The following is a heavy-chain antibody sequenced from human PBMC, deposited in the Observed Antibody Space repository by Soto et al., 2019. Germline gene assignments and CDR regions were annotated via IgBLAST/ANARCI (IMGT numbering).Heavy chain of an antibody. V-gene: IGHV3-21*01. D-gene: IGHD6-6*01. J-gene: IGHJ4*02. Sequence: GGSLRLSCAASGFTFSSYSMNWVRQAPGKGLEWVSSISSSSSYIYYADSVKGRFTISRDNAKNSLYLQMNSLRAEDTAVYYCARGIDSSSSGDYWGQGTLVTVSS. CDR1: GFTFSSYS. CDR3: ARGIDSSSSGDY. CDR2: ISSSSSYI.